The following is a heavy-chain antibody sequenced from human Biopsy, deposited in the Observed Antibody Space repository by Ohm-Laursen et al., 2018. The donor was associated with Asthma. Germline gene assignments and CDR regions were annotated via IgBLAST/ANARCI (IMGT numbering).Heavy chain of an antibody. J-gene: IGHJ6*02. CDR3: ARCQVGYSSGWSLLLKKIYYSGMDV. D-gene: IGHD6-19*01. CDR2: IMTVFGTT. V-gene: IGHV1-69*13. CDR1: GGSFSNFA. Sequence: GASVKASCKASGGSFSNFAFSWVRQAPGQGLEWLGGIMTVFGTTNYAQKFQGRVTITADESTSTAYMEVTSLRSEDTAIYYCARCQVGYSSGWSLLLKKIYYSGMDVWGQGTAVTVSS.